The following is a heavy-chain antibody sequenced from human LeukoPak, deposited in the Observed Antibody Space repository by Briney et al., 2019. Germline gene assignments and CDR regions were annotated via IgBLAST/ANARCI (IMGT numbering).Heavy chain of an antibody. V-gene: IGHV1-69*04. CDR1: GGTFSSYA. D-gene: IGHD3-22*01. J-gene: IGHJ4*02. CDR2: IIPILGIA. Sequence: PVKVSCKASGGTFSSYAISWVRQAPGQGLEWMGRIIPILGIANYAQKFQGRVTITADKSTSTAYMELSSLRSEDTAVYYCVRAYDSSGYVWGQGTLVTVSS. CDR3: VRAYDSSGYV.